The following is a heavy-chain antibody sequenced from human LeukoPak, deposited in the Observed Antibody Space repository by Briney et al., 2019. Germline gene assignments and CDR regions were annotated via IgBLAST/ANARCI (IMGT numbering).Heavy chain of an antibody. Sequence: ASVKVSCKASGYTFTSYGISWVRQAPGQGLEWMGWISAYNGNTNYAQKLQGRVTMTTDTSTSTAYMELRSLRSDDTAVYYCARLHSYGPLDYYYMDVWGKGTTVTISS. CDR2: ISAYNGNT. D-gene: IGHD5-18*01. V-gene: IGHV1-18*01. CDR3: ARLHSYGPLDYYYMDV. J-gene: IGHJ6*03. CDR1: GYTFTSYG.